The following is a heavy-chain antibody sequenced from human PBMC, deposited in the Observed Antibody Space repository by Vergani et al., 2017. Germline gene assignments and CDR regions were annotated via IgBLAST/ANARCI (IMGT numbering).Heavy chain of an antibody. CDR1: GGSISSYY. CDR2: IYYSGST. J-gene: IGHJ6*02. V-gene: IGHV4-59*01. D-gene: IGHD3/OR15-3a*01. CDR3: ARDAGRDWYSNYYYGMDV. Sequence: QVQLQESGPGLVKPSETLSLTCTVSGGSISSYYWSWIRQPPGKGLEWIGYIYYSGSTNYNPSLKSRVTISVDTSKNQFSLKLSSVTAADTAVYYCARDAGRDWYSNYYYGMDVWGQGP.